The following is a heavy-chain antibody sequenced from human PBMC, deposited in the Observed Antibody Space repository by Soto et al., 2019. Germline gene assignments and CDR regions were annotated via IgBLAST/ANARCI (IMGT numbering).Heavy chain of an antibody. CDR1: GDSVSSNDAT. CDR3: ARLIGNRWLDS. D-gene: IGHD3-16*01. CDR2: TYYRSRWQT. Sequence: QVQLQQSGPGLVKPSQTLSLTCAISGDSVSSNDATWDWIRQSPSRGLEWLGRTYYRSRWQTDYAKSVKSRTSINPDTSNNRGSLQLNSVTPDDTAVYSCARLIGNRWLDSWGQGTLVTVSS. J-gene: IGHJ5*01. V-gene: IGHV6-1*01.